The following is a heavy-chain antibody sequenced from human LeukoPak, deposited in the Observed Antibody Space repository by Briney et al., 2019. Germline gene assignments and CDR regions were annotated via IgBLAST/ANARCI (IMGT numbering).Heavy chain of an antibody. Sequence: SETLSLTCTVSGYSISSGYYWGWIRQPPGKGLEWIGSIYHSGSTYYNPSLKSRVTISVDTSKSQFSLKLSSVTAADTAVYYCASLIAAALFDYWGQGTLVTVSS. J-gene: IGHJ4*02. CDR1: GYSISSGYY. CDR2: IYHSGST. D-gene: IGHD6-13*01. V-gene: IGHV4-38-2*02. CDR3: ASLIAAALFDY.